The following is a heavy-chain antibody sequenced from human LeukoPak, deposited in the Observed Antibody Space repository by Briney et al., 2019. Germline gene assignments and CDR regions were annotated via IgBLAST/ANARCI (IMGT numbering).Heavy chain of an antibody. CDR2: ISAYNGNT. CDR3: ATSRWLGYCSGGSCDAFDI. CDR1: GYTFTSYG. J-gene: IGHJ3*02. Sequence: GASVKVSCKASGYTFTSYGISWVRQAPGQGLEWMGWISAYNGNTNYAQKLQGRVTMTTDTSTSTAYMALRSLRSDDTAVYYCATSRWLGYCSGGSCDAFDIWGQGTMVTVSS. D-gene: IGHD2-15*01. V-gene: IGHV1-18*01.